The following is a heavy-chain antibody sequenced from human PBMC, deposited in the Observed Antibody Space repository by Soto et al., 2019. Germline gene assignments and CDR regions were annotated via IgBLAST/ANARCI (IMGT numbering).Heavy chain of an antibody. CDR3: ARDQGITTLGVYSMYYYGMDV. D-gene: IGHD3-3*01. J-gene: IGHJ6*02. V-gene: IGHV1-18*01. Sequence: QVQLVQSGAEVKKPGASVKVSCKASGYTFTNSGISWVRQAPGQGLEWMGWISTDNGNTNSAQHLQGRVSMTTDTSTSTAYMDLRSLISDDTAVYYCARDQGITTLGVYSMYYYGMDVWGQGTTVTVSS. CDR1: GYTFTNSG. CDR2: ISTDNGNT.